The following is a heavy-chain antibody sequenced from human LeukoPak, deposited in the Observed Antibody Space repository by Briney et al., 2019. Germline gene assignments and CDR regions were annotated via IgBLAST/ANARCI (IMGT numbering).Heavy chain of an antibody. CDR2: IYYSGST. J-gene: IGHJ1*01. Sequence: SETLSLTCTVSGGSISSGDYYWSWIRQPPGKGLEWIGYIYYSGSTYYNPSLKSRVTISVDTSKNQFSLKLSSVTAADTAVYYCARGRRYYYDSSAPGGRGRAEYFQHWGQGTLVTVSS. D-gene: IGHD3-22*01. V-gene: IGHV4-30-4*08. CDR3: ARGRRYYYDSSAPGGRGRAEYFQH. CDR1: GGSISSGDYY.